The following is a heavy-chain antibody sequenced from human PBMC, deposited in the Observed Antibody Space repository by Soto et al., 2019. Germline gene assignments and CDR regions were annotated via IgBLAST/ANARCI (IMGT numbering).Heavy chain of an antibody. J-gene: IGHJ4*02. CDR2: INPSGGST. CDR3: ARDLSSTRYFDY. CDR1: GYTSTSYY. Sequence: GASVKVSCKAPGYTSTSYYMHWVRQAPGQGLDWMGIINPSGGSTNYAQKFQGRVTVTRDTSTSTVYMELNSLRSEDTAVYYCARDLSSTRYFDYWGQGTLVTVSS. D-gene: IGHD6-6*01. V-gene: IGHV1-46*01.